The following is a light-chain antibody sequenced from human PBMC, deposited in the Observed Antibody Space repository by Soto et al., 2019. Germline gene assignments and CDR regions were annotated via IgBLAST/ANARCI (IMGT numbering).Light chain of an antibody. CDR3: QQFNVYPLT. CDR2: AAS. J-gene: IGKJ4*01. Sequence: DIQLTPSPSFLSASVGDRVTITCRASQGIRDFLAWYQQKPGKAPKLLIYAASALQAGVPTRFSGFASGTEFTLTISNLHPADSATYYCQQFNVYPLTCGGGNKVEIK. CDR1: QGIRDF. V-gene: IGKV1-9*01.